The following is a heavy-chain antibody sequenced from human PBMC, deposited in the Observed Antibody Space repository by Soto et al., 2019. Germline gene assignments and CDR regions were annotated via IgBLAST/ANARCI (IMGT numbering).Heavy chain of an antibody. CDR3: ANDSAVDTAMRGLIYGAGYFDY. D-gene: IGHD5-18*01. J-gene: IGHJ4*02. Sequence: PGGSLRLSCAASGFTFSSYDMHWVRQATGKGLEWVSAIGTAGDTYYPGSVKGRFTISRENAKNSLYLQMNSLRAEDTAVYYCANDSAVDTAMRGLIYGAGYFDYWGQGTLVTVSS. V-gene: IGHV3-13*01. CDR1: GFTFSSYD. CDR2: IGTAGDT.